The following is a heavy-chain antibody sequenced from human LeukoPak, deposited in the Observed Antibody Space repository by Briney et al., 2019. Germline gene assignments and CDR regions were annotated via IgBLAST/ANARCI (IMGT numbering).Heavy chain of an antibody. D-gene: IGHD6-19*01. J-gene: IGHJ4*02. CDR1: GGSISSSSYY. CDR2: IYYSGST. CDR3: AGPGYRSARPFEY. Sequence: SETLSLTCTVSGGSISSSSYYWGWIRQPPGKGLEWIGSIYYSGSTYYNPSLKSRVTISVDTSKNQFALKLNSVTAADTAVYYCAGPGYRSARPFEYWGQGTLVTVSS. V-gene: IGHV4-39*01.